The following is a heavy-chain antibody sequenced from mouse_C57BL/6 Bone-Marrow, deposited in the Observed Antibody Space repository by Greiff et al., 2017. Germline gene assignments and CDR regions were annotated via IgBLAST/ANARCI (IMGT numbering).Heavy chain of an antibody. D-gene: IGHD1-1*01. CDR2: IDPNSGGT. Sequence: VQLQQPGAELVKPGASVKLSCKASGYTFNSDWMHWVKQRPGRGLEWIGRIDPNSGGTKYNEKFKSKATLTVEQPSSTAYMQLSSLTSEDSAVSAVARRGSSYDCAMDYWGQGPSVTVS. V-gene: IGHV1-62-3*01. CDR3: ARRGSSYDCAMDY. J-gene: IGHJ4*01. CDR1: GYTFNSDW.